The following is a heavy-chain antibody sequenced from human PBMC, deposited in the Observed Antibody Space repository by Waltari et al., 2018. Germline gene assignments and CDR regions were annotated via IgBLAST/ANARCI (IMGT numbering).Heavy chain of an antibody. V-gene: IGHV1-69*01. CDR3: ARGTSYYYDSSGYSDKVLVY. Sequence: QVQLVQSGAEVKKPGSSVKVSCKASGGTFSSYAISWVRQAPGQGLEWMGWITPIFGTANYAQKFQGRVTITADESTSTAYMELSSLRSEDTAVYYCARGTSYYYDSSGYSDKVLVYWGQGTLVTVSS. CDR2: ITPIFGTA. CDR1: GGTFSSYA. D-gene: IGHD3-22*01. J-gene: IGHJ4*02.